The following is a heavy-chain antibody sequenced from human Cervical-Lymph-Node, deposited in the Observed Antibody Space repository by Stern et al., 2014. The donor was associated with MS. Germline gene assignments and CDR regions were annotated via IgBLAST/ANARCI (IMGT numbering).Heavy chain of an antibody. CDR3: ARDYEDTSMLFDH. CDR2: ISYDGNHK. D-gene: IGHD2-8*01. CDR1: GFTFSSYG. Sequence: DQLVGSGGGVVQPGRSLRLSWAASGFTFSSYGMHWVRQAPGQGLEWLAVISYDGNHKYYAASVKGRFTISRDNSKNTLHLQMNSVTPDDTAIYYCARDYEDTSMLFDHWGQGTLVTVSS. J-gene: IGHJ4*02. V-gene: IGHV3-30*03.